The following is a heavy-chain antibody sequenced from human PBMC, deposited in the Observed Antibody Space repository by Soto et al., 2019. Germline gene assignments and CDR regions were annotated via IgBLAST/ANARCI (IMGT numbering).Heavy chain of an antibody. CDR3: ASQNYDFWSGPRAFDI. CDR1: GYTFTSYA. V-gene: IGHV1-3*01. D-gene: IGHD3-3*01. CDR2: VNAGNGNT. Sequence: ASVKVSCKASGYTFTSYAMHWVRQAPGQRLEWMGWVNAGNGNTKYSQKFQGRVTITRDTSASTAYMELSSLRSEDTAVYYCASQNYDFWSGPRAFDIWGQGTMVTVSS. J-gene: IGHJ3*02.